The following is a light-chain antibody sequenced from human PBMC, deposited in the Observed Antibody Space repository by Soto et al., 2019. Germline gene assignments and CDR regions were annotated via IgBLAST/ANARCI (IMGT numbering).Light chain of an antibody. CDR1: QGIGNY. J-gene: IGKJ1*01. Sequence: DIQMTQSPSSLSASVGDRVTITCRASQGIGNYLAWYQQKPGKVPKLLIYAASTLQSGVPSRFSGSGSGTDCTLTISSLQHEDVATYYCQKYNSAWTFGQGTKVEIK. CDR2: AAS. CDR3: QKYNSAWT. V-gene: IGKV1-27*01.